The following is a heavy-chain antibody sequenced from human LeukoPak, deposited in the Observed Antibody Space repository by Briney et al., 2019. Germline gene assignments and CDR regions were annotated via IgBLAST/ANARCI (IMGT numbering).Heavy chain of an antibody. D-gene: IGHD6-6*01. CDR2: MSSGGTYI. Sequence: PGRSLRLPCAASGLSFGSYAMTSVRQAPGNGLEWVSSMSSGGTYIYYAESVRSRFTISRDNAKCSLYLLMNNLRVDDTAVYYCARGRPTGASRVFVVKWGQGTQVTVSS. CDR1: GLSFGSYA. J-gene: IGHJ4*02. CDR3: ARGRPTGASRVFVVK. V-gene: IGHV3-21*06.